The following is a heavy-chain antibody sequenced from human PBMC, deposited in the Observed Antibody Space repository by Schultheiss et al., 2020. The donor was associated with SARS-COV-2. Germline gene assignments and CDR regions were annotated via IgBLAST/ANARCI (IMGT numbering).Heavy chain of an antibody. D-gene: IGHD2-2*01. CDR1: GGSFSGYY. CDR3: ARGYCSSTSCYWNWFDP. CDR2: INHSGST. V-gene: IGHV4-34*01. Sequence: SETLSLTCAVYGGSFSGYYWSWIRQPPGKGLEWIGEINHSGSTNYNPSLKSRVTISVDTSKSQFSLKLSSVTAADTAVYYCARGYCSSTSCYWNWFDPWGQGTLVTVSS. J-gene: IGHJ5*02.